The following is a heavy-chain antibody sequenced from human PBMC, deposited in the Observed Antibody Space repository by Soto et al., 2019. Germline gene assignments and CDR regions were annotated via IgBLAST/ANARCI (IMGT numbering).Heavy chain of an antibody. V-gene: IGHV1-2*02. CDR3: ARAAGTTWNYYFGMDV. D-gene: IGHD1-7*01. J-gene: IGHJ6*02. Sequence: QVQLVQSGAEVKKPGASVKVSCKASGYTFIGHYLHWVRQAPGQGLEWLGWTNPSSGATNFAQKFQGRVTMTRDTSISTAYLELRRLRSDDTAVYYCARAAGTTWNYYFGMDVWGQGTTVTVSS. CDR1: GYTFIGHY. CDR2: TNPSSGAT.